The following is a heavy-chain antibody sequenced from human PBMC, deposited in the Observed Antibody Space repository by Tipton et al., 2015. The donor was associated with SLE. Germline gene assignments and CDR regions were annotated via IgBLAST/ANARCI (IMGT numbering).Heavy chain of an antibody. CDR2: IYTSGST. V-gene: IGHV4-4*08. J-gene: IGHJ4*02. CDR3: ARASGYGNYFDY. D-gene: IGHD5-12*01. Sequence: TLSLTCTVSGGSISSFYWCWIRQPPGKGLEWIGYIYTSGSTNYNPSLKSRVTISVDTSKNQFSLKLSSVTAADTAVYYCARASGYGNYFDYWGQGTLVTVSS. CDR1: GGSISSFY.